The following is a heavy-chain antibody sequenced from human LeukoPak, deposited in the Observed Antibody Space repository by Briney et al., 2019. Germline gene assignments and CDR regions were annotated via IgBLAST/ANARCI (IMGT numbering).Heavy chain of an antibody. D-gene: IGHD5-24*01. V-gene: IGHV4-34*01. Sequence: KASETLSLTCAVYGGSFSGYYWSWIRQPPGKGLEWIGEINHSGSTNYNPSLKSRVTISVDTSKNQFSLKLSSVTAADTAVYYCARAPAGRWLQYWGQGTLVTVSS. J-gene: IGHJ4*02. CDR2: INHSGST. CDR1: GGSFSGYY. CDR3: ARAPAGRWLQY.